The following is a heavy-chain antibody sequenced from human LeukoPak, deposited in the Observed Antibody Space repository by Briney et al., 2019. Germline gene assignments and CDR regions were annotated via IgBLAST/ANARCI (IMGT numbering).Heavy chain of an antibody. V-gene: IGHV3-49*03. CDR1: GFTFGDYA. Sequence: GGSLRLSCTASGFTFGDYAMSWFRQAPGKGLEWVGFIRSKAYGGTTEYAASVKGRFTISRDDSKSIAYLQMNSLKTEDTAVNYCTREGATGARGYWGQGTLVTVSS. CDR3: TREGATGARGY. J-gene: IGHJ4*02. D-gene: IGHD1-26*01. CDR2: IRSKAYGGTT.